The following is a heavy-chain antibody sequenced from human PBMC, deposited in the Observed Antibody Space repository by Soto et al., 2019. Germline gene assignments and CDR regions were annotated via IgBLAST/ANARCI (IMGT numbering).Heavy chain of an antibody. V-gene: IGHV3-23*01. D-gene: IGHD3-10*01. Sequence: XXSLRLSCAASGFTFSSYAMHWVLQAPGKGLEWVSAISGSGGSTYYADSVKGRFTISRDNSKNTLYLQMNSLRAEDTAVYYCVLWPPYYFDYWGQGTLVTSPQ. CDR3: VLWPPYYFDY. J-gene: IGHJ4*02. CDR1: GFTFSSYA. CDR2: ISGSGGST.